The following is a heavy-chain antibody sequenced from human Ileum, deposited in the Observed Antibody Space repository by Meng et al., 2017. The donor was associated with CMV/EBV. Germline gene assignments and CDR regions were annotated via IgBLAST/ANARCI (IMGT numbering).Heavy chain of an antibody. J-gene: IGHJ3*02. V-gene: IGHV3-23*03. CDR2: IYSGGSDT. Sequence: GESLKISCAASGFTFSRYAMSWVRQAPGKGLECVSVIYSGGSDTYFADSVKGRFTLSRDDSKKTLYLRMNSLRAEDTAIYYCAKVDINTLGAFDIWGQGTMVTVSS. CDR3: AKVDINTLGAFDI. D-gene: IGHD2-2*02. CDR1: GFTFSRYA.